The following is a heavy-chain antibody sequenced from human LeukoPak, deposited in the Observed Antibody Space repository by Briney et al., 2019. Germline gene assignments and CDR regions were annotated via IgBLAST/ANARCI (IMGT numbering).Heavy chain of an antibody. CDR3: AKGGSYYGDYLSVEP. J-gene: IGHJ5*02. D-gene: IGHD4-17*01. CDR2: ISYDGSNK. V-gene: IGHV3-30*18. Sequence: GGSLRLSCAASGFTFSSYGMHWVRQAPGKGLEWVAVISYDGSNKYYADSVKGRFTISRDNSKNTLYPQMNSLRAEDTAVYYCAKGGSYYGDYLSVEPWGQGTLVTVSS. CDR1: GFTFSSYG.